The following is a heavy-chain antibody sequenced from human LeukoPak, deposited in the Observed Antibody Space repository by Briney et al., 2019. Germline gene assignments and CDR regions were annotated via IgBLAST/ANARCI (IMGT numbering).Heavy chain of an antibody. CDR1: GGSISSYY. D-gene: IGHD4-23*01. V-gene: IGHV4-4*07. CDR3: ARDSDSRYGGWFDP. Sequence: TTSETLSLTCTVSGGSISSYYWSWIRQPPGKGLEWIGRIHTGGRTNYNPSLKSRVTISVDTSKNQFSLKLSSVTAADTAVYYCARDSDSRYGGWFDPWGQGTLVTVSS. J-gene: IGHJ5*02. CDR2: IHTGGRT.